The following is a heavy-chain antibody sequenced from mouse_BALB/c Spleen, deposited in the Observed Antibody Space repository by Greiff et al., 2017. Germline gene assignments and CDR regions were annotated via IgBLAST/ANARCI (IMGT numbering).Heavy chain of an antibody. CDR2: ISYSGST. D-gene: IGHD1-1*01. J-gene: IGHJ2*01. CDR1: GYSITSDYA. V-gene: IGHV3-2*02. CDR3: AREGLTTVVAGMDY. Sequence: EGQLQESGPGLVKPSQSLSLTCTVTGYSITSDYAWYWIRQFPGNKLEWMGYISYSGSTSYNPSLKSRISITRDTSKNQFFLQLNSVTTEDTATYYCAREGLTTVVAGMDYWGQGTTLTVSS.